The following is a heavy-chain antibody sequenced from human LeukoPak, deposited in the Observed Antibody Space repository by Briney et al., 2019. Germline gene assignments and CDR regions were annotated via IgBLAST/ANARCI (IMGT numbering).Heavy chain of an antibody. Sequence: PSETLSLTCAVSGGSIGCGGYSWSWIRQPPGKGLEWIGYIYHSGSTYYNPSLKSRVTISVDRSKNQFSLKLSSVTAADTAVYYCARGGPYSGYGRSLANWGQGTMVTVSS. V-gene: IGHV4-30-2*01. CDR2: IYHSGST. D-gene: IGHD5-12*01. CDR3: ARGGPYSGYGRSLAN. CDR1: GGSIGCGGYS. J-gene: IGHJ3*01.